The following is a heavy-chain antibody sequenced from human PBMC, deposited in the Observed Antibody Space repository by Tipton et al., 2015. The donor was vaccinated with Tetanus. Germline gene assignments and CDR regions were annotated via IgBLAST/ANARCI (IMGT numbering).Heavy chain of an antibody. V-gene: IGHV4-61*08. J-gene: IGHJ3*01. CDR1: GGSISRSGYF. CDR2: IFHSGST. CDR3: ARRSYCSSSRCFDAFDL. D-gene: IGHD2-2*01. Sequence: TLSLTCTVSGGSISRSGYFWNWIRQPPGKGLEWIAYIFHSGSTNYSPSLKSRVAISMDTSKNQISLKLSSVTAADTAVYYCARRSYCSSSRCFDAFDLWGQGTMVTVSS.